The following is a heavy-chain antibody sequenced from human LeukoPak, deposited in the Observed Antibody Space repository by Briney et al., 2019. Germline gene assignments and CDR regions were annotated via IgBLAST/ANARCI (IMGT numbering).Heavy chain of an antibody. CDR1: GGSISSYY. CDR3: ASSCSGGSCYSIAYGAFDI. Sequence: PSETLSLTCTVSGGSISSYYWSWIRQPPGKGLEWIGYIYYSGSTNYNPSLKSRVTISVDTSKNQFSLKLSSVTAADTAVYYCASSCSGGSCYSIAYGAFDIWGQGTMVTVSS. CDR2: IYYSGST. D-gene: IGHD2-15*01. J-gene: IGHJ3*02. V-gene: IGHV4-59*01.